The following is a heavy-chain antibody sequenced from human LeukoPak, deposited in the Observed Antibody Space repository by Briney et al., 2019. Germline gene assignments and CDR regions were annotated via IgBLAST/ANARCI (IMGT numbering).Heavy chain of an antibody. CDR2: ISSSSSTI. CDR1: GFTFSRYS. Sequence: PGGSLRLSCAASGFTFSRYSMNWVRQAPGKGLEWISYISSSSSTIYYADSVKGRFNNSRDNAKNSLYLQMNSLRAEDTAVYYCVSSPYYCMDVWGKGTTVIVSS. J-gene: IGHJ6*03. CDR3: VSSPYYCMDV. D-gene: IGHD2-2*01. V-gene: IGHV3-48*01.